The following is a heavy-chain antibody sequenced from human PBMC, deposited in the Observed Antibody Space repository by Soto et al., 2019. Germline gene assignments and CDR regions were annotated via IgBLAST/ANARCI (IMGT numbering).Heavy chain of an antibody. CDR2: IYHSGSN. CDR3: AGWGRDSGSYLRDAFDI. Sequence: PSETLSLTCAVSGGSISTSNWWRWVRQPPGKGLEWMGEIYHSGSNNCSRSLNARVTKSVDMSTNQYALKLSSVTAAGTAVYYCAGWGRDSGSYLRDAFDIWGQGTMVTVSS. D-gene: IGHD1-26*01. J-gene: IGHJ3*02. V-gene: IGHV4-4*02. CDR1: GGSISTSNW.